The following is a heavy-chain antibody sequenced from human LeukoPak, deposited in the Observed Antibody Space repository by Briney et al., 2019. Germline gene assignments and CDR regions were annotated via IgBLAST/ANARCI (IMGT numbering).Heavy chain of an antibody. J-gene: IGHJ1*01. CDR2: INSDGSST. V-gene: IGHV3-74*01. CDR1: GFTFSSYW. CDR3: ARLPDDYGDYKYFQH. D-gene: IGHD4-17*01. Sequence: GGSLRLSCAASGFTFSSYWMHWVRQAPGKGLVWVSGINSDGSSTSYADSVKGRFTISRDNVKNSLYLQMNSLRAEDTAVYYCARLPDDYGDYKYFQHWGQGTLVTVSS.